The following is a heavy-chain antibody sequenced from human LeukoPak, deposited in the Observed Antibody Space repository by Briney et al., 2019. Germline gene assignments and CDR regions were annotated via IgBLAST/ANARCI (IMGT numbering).Heavy chain of an antibody. CDR1: GFTFDDYG. Sequence: PGGSLRLSCAASGFTFDDYGMSWVRQAPGKGLEWVSGINWNGGSTGYADSVKGRFTISRDNSKNTLYLQMNSLRAEDTAVYYCAKDRRDIVATIGEGDAFDIWGQGTMVTVSS. V-gene: IGHV3-20*04. D-gene: IGHD5-12*01. CDR2: INWNGGST. J-gene: IGHJ3*02. CDR3: AKDRRDIVATIGEGDAFDI.